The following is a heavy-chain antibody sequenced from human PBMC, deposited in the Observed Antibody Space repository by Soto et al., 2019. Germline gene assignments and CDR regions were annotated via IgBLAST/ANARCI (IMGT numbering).Heavy chain of an antibody. CDR2: INTGNGNT. Sequence: QVQLLQSGAEVGEPGASVKVSCKTSGYTFTTYGLHWVRQAPGQRLEWLGWINTGNGNTAYSQRFQGKVTITRDTGASTDHQGLNRVNSVDTAVYYCGGGPASGEFDYWGQGTLVSVSS. D-gene: IGHD3-3*01. J-gene: IGHJ4*02. V-gene: IGHV1-3*04. CDR3: GGGPASGEFDY. CDR1: GYTFTTYG.